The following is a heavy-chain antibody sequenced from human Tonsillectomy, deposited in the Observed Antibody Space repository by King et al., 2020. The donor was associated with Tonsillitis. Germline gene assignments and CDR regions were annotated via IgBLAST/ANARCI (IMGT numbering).Heavy chain of an antibody. CDR3: ARDHTNCSGGSCFGA. CDR1: GYTFTGYY. Sequence: GAEGKKPGASVKVSCKASGYTFTGYYMHWVRQAPGQGLEWMGWINPNSGGTNYAQKFQGRVTMTRDTSISTAYMELSRLRSDDTAVYYCARDHTNCSGGSCFGAWGQGTLVTVSS. CDR2: INPNSGGT. J-gene: IGHJ4*02. V-gene: IGHV1-2*02. D-gene: IGHD2-15*01.